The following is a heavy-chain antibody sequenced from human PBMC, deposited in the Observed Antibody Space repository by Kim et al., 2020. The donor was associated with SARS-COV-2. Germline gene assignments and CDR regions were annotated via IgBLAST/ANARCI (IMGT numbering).Heavy chain of an antibody. CDR1: GFTFSDYY. D-gene: IGHD4-17*01. CDR3: ARHYGGNSNKYYGMDV. Sequence: GGSLRLSCAASGFTFSDYYMSWIRQAPGKGLEWVSYISSSGSTIYYADSVKGRFTISRDNAKNSLYLQMNSLRAEDTAVYYCARHYGGNSNKYYGMDVWGQGTTVTVSS. J-gene: IGHJ6*02. V-gene: IGHV3-11*01. CDR2: ISSSGSTI.